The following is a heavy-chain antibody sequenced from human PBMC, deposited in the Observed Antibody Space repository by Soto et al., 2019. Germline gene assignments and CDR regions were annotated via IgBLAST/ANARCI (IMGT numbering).Heavy chain of an antibody. CDR3: TTEPGHY. V-gene: IGHV3-73*01. CDR1: GFTFSGSA. CDR2: IRTKVNSYAT. D-gene: IGHD3-10*01. Sequence: VQLVESGGGLVQPGGSLKLSCAASGFTFSGSAMHWVRQASGKGLEWVGRIRTKVNSYATTYGASVKGRFTISRDDSKNTTYLQMNSLKTEDTAVYYCTTEPGHYWGQGTLVTVSS. J-gene: IGHJ4*02.